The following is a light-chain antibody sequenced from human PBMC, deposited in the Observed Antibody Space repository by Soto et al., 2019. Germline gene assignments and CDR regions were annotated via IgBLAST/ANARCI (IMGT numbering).Light chain of an antibody. CDR2: GAS. Sequence: EIVLTQSPSTLSLSPGERATLSCRASQSVSSSYLAWYQQKPGQAPRLLIYGASSRATGIPDRFSGSGSETDVTLTSSRLEPEDFAVYYCQQYGSSPLTFGGGTKVEIK. V-gene: IGKV3-20*01. CDR3: QQYGSSPLT. CDR1: QSVSSSY. J-gene: IGKJ4*01.